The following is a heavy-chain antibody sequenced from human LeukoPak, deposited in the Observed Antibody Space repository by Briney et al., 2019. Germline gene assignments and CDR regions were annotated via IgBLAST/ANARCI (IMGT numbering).Heavy chain of an antibody. CDR1: GGSISPYY. J-gene: IGHJ6*02. CDR2: IDNSGST. V-gene: IGHV4-59*12. Sequence: SETLSLTCTVSGGSISPYYWSWIRQSPGKGLEWIGYIDNSGSTSYNPSLKSRVTISVDTSKNQFSLKLSSVTAADTAVYYCARLMVRVYYYYYYGMDVWGQGTTVTVSS. CDR3: ARLMVRVYYYYYYGMDV. D-gene: IGHD3-10*01.